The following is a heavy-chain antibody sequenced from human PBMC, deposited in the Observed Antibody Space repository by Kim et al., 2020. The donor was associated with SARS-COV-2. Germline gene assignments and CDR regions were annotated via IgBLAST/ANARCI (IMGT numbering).Heavy chain of an antibody. CDR1: GGSISSGGYY. J-gene: IGHJ4*02. CDR2: IYYSGST. D-gene: IGHD2-2*02. Sequence: SETLSLTCTVSGGSISSGGYYWSWIRQHPGKGLEWIGYIYYSGSTYYNPSLKSRVTISVDTSKNQFSLKLSSVTAADTAVDYCARDSHGYCSSTSCYKDRERGFDYWGQGTLVTVSS. V-gene: IGHV4-31*03. CDR3: ARDSHGYCSSTSCYKDRERGFDY.